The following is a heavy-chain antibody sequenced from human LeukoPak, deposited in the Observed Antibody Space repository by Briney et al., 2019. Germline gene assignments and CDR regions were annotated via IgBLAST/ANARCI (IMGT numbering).Heavy chain of an antibody. V-gene: IGHV4-34*01. CDR2: INHSGST. J-gene: IGHJ3*02. CDR3: ARVNYYGSGSYEDAFDI. Sequence: SETLSLTCAVYGGSFSGYYWSWIRQPPGKGLEWMGEINHSGSTNYNPSLKSRVTISVDTSKNQFSLKLSSVTAADTAVYYCARVNYYGSGSYEDAFDIWGQGTMVTVSS. CDR1: GGSFSGYY. D-gene: IGHD3-10*01.